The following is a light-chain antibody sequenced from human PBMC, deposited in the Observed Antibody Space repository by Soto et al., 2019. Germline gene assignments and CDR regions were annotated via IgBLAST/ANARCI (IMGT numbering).Light chain of an antibody. J-gene: IGLJ1*01. V-gene: IGLV2-14*03. CDR3: CSLTTSHTYV. CDR2: HVT. Sequence: QSALTQPAYVSGSPVQSITISGTGASSDIGHYDYVSWYQQHPGKAPKLMIYHVTYRPSGVSNRYSGSKSGNSASLTISGLQADDEADYYCCSLTTSHTYVFGSRTKLTVL. CDR1: SSDIGHYDY.